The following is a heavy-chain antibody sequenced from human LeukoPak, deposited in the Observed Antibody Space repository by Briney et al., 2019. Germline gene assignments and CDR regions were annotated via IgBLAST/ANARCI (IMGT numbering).Heavy chain of an antibody. CDR1: GGSISSYY. J-gene: IGHJ3*02. V-gene: IGHV4-59*01. CDR3: ARENYDYVWGSYRPDAFDI. Sequence: PSETLSLTCTVSGGSISSYYWSWIRQPPGKGREWIGYIYYSGSTNYNPSLKSRVTISVDTSKNQFSLKLSSVTAADTAVYYCARENYDYVWGSYRPDAFDIWGQGTMVTVSS. CDR2: IYYSGST. D-gene: IGHD3-16*02.